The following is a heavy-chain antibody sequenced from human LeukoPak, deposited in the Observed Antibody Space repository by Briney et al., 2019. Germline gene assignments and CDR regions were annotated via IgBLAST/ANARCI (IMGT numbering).Heavy chain of an antibody. V-gene: IGHV1-8*03. CDR1: GYTFTSYD. D-gene: IGHD3-3*01. J-gene: IGHJ3*02. CDR2: MNPNSGNT. Sequence: ASVKVPCKASGYTFTSYDINWVRQATGQGLEWMGWMNPNSGNTGYAQKFQGRVTITRNTSISTAYMELSSLRSEDTAVYYCARGGYDFWSDEGDIWGQGTMVTVSS. CDR3: ARGGYDFWSDEGDI.